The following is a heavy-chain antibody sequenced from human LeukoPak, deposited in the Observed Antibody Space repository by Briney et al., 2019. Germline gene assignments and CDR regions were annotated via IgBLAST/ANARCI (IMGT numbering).Heavy chain of an antibody. CDR1: GFYFSTFG. V-gene: IGHV3-23*01. CDR3: AKDHGGYGSFDY. CDR2: ISVGGGNT. Sequence: GGTLRLSCAASGFYFSTFGMSWVRQAPGKGLECVSAISVGGGNTYYADSVKGRFTISRDNSRDTLYLQMNSLRAEDTAVYYCAKDHGGYGSFDYWGQGTLVTVSS. J-gene: IGHJ4*02. D-gene: IGHD3-10*01.